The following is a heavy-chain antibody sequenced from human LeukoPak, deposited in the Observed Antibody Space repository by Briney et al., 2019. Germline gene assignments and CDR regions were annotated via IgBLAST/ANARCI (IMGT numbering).Heavy chain of an antibody. V-gene: IGHV4-38-2*01. CDR1: GYSNSSGYY. CDR2: IYHSGST. Sequence: SETLSLTCAVSGYSNSSGYYWGWIRQPPGKGLEWIGSIYHSGSTYYNPSLKSRVTISVDTSKNQFSLKLSSVTAADTAVYYCARPFPYYYDSSGYHNNTWGQGTLVTVSS. CDR3: ARPFPYYYDSSGYHNNT. J-gene: IGHJ4*02. D-gene: IGHD3-22*01.